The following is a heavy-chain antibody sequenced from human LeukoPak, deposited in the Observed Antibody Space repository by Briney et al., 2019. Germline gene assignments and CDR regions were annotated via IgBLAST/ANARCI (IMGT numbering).Heavy chain of an antibody. Sequence: ASVKVSCKASGGTFSSYAISWVRQAPGQGLEWMGIINPSGSSTSYAQKFQGRVTMTRDTSTSTVYMELSSLRSEDTAVYYCARGQQLVPDYWGQGTLVTVSS. D-gene: IGHD6-13*01. CDR3: ARGQQLVPDY. CDR1: GGTFSSYA. V-gene: IGHV1-46*01. J-gene: IGHJ4*02. CDR2: INPSGSST.